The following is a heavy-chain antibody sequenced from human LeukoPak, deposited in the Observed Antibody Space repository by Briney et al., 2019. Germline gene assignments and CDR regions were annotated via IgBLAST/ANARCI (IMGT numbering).Heavy chain of an antibody. V-gene: IGHV3-30*02. CDR2: IRYDGSNK. CDR3: ANAKPDYYGSGSYYVAPPPPSDY. J-gene: IGHJ4*02. D-gene: IGHD3-10*01. CDR1: GFTFSSYG. Sequence: PGGSLRLSCAASGFTFSSYGMSWVRQAPGKGLEWVAFIRYDGSNKYYADSVKGRFTISRDNSKNTLYLQMNSLRAEDTAVYYCANAKPDYYGSGSYYVAPPPPSDYWGQGTLVTVSS.